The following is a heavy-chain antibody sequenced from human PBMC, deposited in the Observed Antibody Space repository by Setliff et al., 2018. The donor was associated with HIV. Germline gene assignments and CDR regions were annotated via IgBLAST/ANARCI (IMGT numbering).Heavy chain of an antibody. D-gene: IGHD3-10*01. V-gene: IGHV4-4*02. Sequence: SETLSLTCAVSGGSISSTNWWNWVRQPPGKGLEWIGEIYHSGDTNYNPSLKSRVTISVDKSKNQFSLKLTSVTAADTAVYYCARVAAGTYGKGDWLDPWGQGTQVTVSS. CDR3: ARVAAGTYGKGDWLDP. J-gene: IGHJ5*02. CDR1: GGSISSTNW. CDR2: IYHSGDT.